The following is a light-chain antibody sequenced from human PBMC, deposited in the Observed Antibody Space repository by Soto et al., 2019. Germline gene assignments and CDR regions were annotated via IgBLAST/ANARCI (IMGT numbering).Light chain of an antibody. CDR3: SSYTSSSNWV. CDR2: EVS. V-gene: IGLV2-14*01. CDR1: SSDVGGYNY. Sequence: QSALTQPASVSGSPGQSITISCTGTSSDVGGYNYVSWYQQHPGKAPKLMIYEVSHRPSGVSNRFSGSKSGNTASLTISGHQAEDEDYYYCSSYTSSSNWVFGGGTKVTVL. J-gene: IGLJ3*02.